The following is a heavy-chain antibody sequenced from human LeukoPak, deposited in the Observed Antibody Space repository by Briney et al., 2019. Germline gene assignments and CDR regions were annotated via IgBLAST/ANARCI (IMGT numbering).Heavy chain of an antibody. J-gene: IGHJ6*02. CDR3: ARQYQLLYYYYYGMDV. CDR2: INSDGSST. Sequence: GGSLRLSCAASGFTFSSYWMHRVRQAPGKGLVWVSRINSDGSSTSYADSVKGRFTISRDNAKNTLYLQMNSLRAEDTAVYYCARQYQLLYYYYYGMDVWGQGTTVTVSS. V-gene: IGHV3-74*01. D-gene: IGHD2-2*01. CDR1: GFTFSSYW.